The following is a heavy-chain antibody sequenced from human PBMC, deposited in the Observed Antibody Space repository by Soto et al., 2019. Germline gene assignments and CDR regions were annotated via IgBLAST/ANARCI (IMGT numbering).Heavy chain of an antibody. CDR3: AKEAAVTRRETDY. CDR1: GFTFSNYV. Sequence: GSLRLSCAASGFTFSNYVMTWVRQGPGKRLEFVAAISAGGDSATYASSVGGRFTISRDNSQNTLFLQMNSLRVDDTAVYYCAKEAAVTRRETDYWGQGTLVTVSS. D-gene: IGHD6-25*01. CDR2: ISAGGDSA. J-gene: IGHJ4*02. V-gene: IGHV3-23*01.